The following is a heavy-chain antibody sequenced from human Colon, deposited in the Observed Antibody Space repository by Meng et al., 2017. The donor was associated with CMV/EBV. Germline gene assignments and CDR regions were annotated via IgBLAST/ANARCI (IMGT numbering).Heavy chain of an antibody. CDR1: EFTFSTFS. CDR2: ISTSSKHI. V-gene: IGHV3-21*02. J-gene: IGHJ4*02. Sequence: QRGESGGGLVKPGGSLRLSCAAFEFTFSTFSMNWVRQAPGKGLEWVSFISTSSKHIYYADSVKGRFTISRDNADNSLYLQMNSLRADDTAIYYCARAPIAYDSSGYYHFDYWGQGALVTVSS. D-gene: IGHD3-22*01. CDR3: ARAPIAYDSSGYYHFDY.